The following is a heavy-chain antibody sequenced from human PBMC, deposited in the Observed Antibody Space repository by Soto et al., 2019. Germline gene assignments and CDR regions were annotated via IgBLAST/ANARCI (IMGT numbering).Heavy chain of an antibody. CDR2: IIPIFGTA. CDR3: ARDSIAAAGTPVLPPYYYYGMDV. CDR1: GGTFSSYA. D-gene: IGHD6-13*01. Sequence: QVQLVQSGAEVKKPGSSVKVSCKASGGTFSSYAISWVRQAPGQGLEWMGGIIPIFGTANYAQKFQGRVTITADESTSTAYMELSSLRSEDTAVYYCARDSIAAAGTPVLPPYYYYGMDVCGQGTTVTVSS. J-gene: IGHJ6*02. V-gene: IGHV1-69*01.